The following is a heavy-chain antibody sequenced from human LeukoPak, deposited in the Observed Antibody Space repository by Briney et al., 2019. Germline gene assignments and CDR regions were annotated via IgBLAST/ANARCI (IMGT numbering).Heavy chain of an antibody. CDR1: GGSISGFF. V-gene: IGHV4-59*01. Sequence: SETLSLTCTVSGGSISGFFWGWIRQPPGKGLESIGYISYSGSTSYNPSLKSRVTISMDTSKKQFSLKMSSVPAADTAVYHCARVRNYDSSGCFDSWGQGTLVTVSS. CDR2: ISYSGST. J-gene: IGHJ4*02. D-gene: IGHD3-22*01. CDR3: ARVRNYDSSGCFDS.